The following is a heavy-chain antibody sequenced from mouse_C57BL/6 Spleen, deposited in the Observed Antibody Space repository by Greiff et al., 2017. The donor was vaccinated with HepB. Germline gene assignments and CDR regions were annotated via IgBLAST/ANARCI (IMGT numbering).Heavy chain of an antibody. D-gene: IGHD1-1*01. CDR1: GYAFSSYW. Sequence: VQLQQSGAELVKPGASVKISCKASGYAFSSYWMNWVKQRPGKGLEWIGQIYPGDGDTNYNGKFKGKATLTADKSSSTAYMQLSSLTSEASAVYFCARYSYYGSSYGDWYFDVWGTGTTVTVSS. CDR3: ARYSYYGSSYGDWYFDV. V-gene: IGHV1-80*01. CDR2: IYPGDGDT. J-gene: IGHJ1*03.